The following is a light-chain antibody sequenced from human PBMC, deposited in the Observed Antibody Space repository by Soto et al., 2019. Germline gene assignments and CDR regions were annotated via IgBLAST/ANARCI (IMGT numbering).Light chain of an antibody. CDR1: SSDVGKYDR. Sequence: QSVLTQPPSVSGSPGQSVTISCTGTSSDVGKYDRVSWYQQPPGTAPKLIIYEVTNRPSGVPARFSGSKSGNTASLTISGLQAEDESDYYCSSYTSTSRYLFGAGTKFTVL. V-gene: IGLV2-18*02. J-gene: IGLJ1*01. CDR3: SSYTSTSRYL. CDR2: EVT.